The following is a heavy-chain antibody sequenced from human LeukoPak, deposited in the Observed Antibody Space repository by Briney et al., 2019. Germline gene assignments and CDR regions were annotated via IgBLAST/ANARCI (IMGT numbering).Heavy chain of an antibody. V-gene: IGHV3-21*01. CDR1: GFTFSSYS. Sequence: GGSLRLSCAASGFTFSSYSMNWVRQAPGKGLEWVSSISSSSSYIYYADSVKGRFTISRDNAKNSLYLQMNSLRAEDTAMYYCARDSYDSSGYYNYWGQGTLVTVSS. CDR3: ARDSYDSSGYYNY. CDR2: ISSSSSYI. D-gene: IGHD3-22*01. J-gene: IGHJ4*02.